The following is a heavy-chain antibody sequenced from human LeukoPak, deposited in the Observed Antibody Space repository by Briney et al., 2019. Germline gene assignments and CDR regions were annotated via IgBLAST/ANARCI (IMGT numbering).Heavy chain of an antibody. CDR1: GYNFTSYW. CDR3: ARRSASRPDY. CDR2: IYPGDSDT. V-gene: IGHV5-51*01. J-gene: IGHJ4*02. Sequence: GESLKISCKGSGYNFTSYWNGWVRQMPGKGLECMGIIYPGDSDTRYSPSFQGQVTISADNSISTAYLQWSSLKASDTAMYYCARRSASRPDYWGQGTLVTVSS. D-gene: IGHD6-13*01.